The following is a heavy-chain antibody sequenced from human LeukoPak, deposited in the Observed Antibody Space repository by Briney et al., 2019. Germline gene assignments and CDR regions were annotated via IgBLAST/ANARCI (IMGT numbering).Heavy chain of an antibody. CDR3: ARASPLYCSSTTCLFDY. Sequence: GASVKVSCKASGYTFTGYYMHWVRQAPGQGFEWMGWISPNSGDTNYAQKFQGRVTMTRDTSISTAHMELSRLRSDDTAVYYCARASPLYCSSTTCLFDYWGQGTLVTVSS. CDR1: GYTFTGYY. D-gene: IGHD2-2*01. J-gene: IGHJ4*02. V-gene: IGHV1-2*02. CDR2: ISPNSGDT.